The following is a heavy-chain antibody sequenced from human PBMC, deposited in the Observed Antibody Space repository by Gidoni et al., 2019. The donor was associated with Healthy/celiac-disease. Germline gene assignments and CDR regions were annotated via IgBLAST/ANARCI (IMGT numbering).Heavy chain of an antibody. CDR3: ARIAPYYDFWSGYLTRYYYYGMDV. J-gene: IGHJ6*02. CDR2: INPNSCNT. D-gene: IGHD3-3*01. CDR1: GYTFTRYD. Sequence: QVQLVQSGAAVKTPGASVKVSCKASGYTFTRYDINWLRQATGQGREWMGWINPNSCNTGYAQKFQGRVTMTRNTSISKAYMELSSLRSEDTAVYYCARIAPYYDFWSGYLTRYYYYGMDVWGQGTTVTVSS. V-gene: IGHV1-8*01.